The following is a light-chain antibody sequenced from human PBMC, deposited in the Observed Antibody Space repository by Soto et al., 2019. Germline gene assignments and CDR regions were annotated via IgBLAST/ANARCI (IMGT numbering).Light chain of an antibody. CDR1: SSNIGAGYD. CDR2: GNS. Sequence: VLTQPPSVSGAPGQRVTISCTGSSSNIGAGYDVHWYQQLPGTAPKLLIYGNSNRPSGVPDRFSGSKSGTSASLAITGLQAEDEADYYCQSYDSSLSGVVFGGGTKITVL. V-gene: IGLV1-40*01. J-gene: IGLJ2*01. CDR3: QSYDSSLSGVV.